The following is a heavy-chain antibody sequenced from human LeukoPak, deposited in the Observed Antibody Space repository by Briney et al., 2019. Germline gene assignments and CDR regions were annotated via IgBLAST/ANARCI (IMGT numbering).Heavy chain of an antibody. J-gene: IGHJ3*02. D-gene: IGHD5-18*01. Sequence: PSETLSLTCIVSGGSIGTGDFYWSWIRQSAGKELEWIGRIYTSGSADYNPSLKSRVTISVDRSKNQFSLKLSSVTAADTAVYYCARTGRYTAMPSADNIWGQGTMVTVSS. CDR3: ARTGRYTAMPSADNI. V-gene: IGHV4-61*02. CDR2: IYTSGSA. CDR1: GGSIGTGDFY.